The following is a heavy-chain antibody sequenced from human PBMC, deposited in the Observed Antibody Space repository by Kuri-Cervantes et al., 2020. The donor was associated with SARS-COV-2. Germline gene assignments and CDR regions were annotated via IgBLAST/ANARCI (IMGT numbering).Heavy chain of an antibody. CDR3: ARHPPRDLMPWVD. CDR1: GGSISSSSYY. J-gene: IGHJ4*02. Sequence: GSLRLSCTVSGGSISSSSYYWGWIRQPPGKGLEWIGSIYYSGSTYCNPSLKSRVTISVDTSKNQFSLKLSSVTAADTAVYYCARHPPRDLMPWVDWGQGTLVTVSS. CDR2: IYYSGST. D-gene: IGHD2-2*01. V-gene: IGHV4-39*01.